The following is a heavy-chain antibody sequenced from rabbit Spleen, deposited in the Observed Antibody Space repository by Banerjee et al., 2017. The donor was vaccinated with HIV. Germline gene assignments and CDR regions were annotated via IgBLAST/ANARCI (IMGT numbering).Heavy chain of an antibody. CDR3: ARDTGSSFSSYGMDL. D-gene: IGHD8-1*01. V-gene: IGHV1S45*01. CDR1: GIDFYSYYY. CDR2: IYAGSSGST. J-gene: IGHJ6*01. Sequence: QEQLEESGGDLVKPEGSLTLTCTASGIDFYSYYYMCWVRQAPGKGPEWIACIYAGSSGSTDYATWAKGRFTISKTSSTTVTLQMTSLTAADTATYFCARDTGSSFSSYGMDLWGQGTLVTVS.